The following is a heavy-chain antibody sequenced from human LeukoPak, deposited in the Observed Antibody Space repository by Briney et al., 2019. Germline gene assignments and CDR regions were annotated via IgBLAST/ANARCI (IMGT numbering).Heavy chain of an antibody. CDR2: IYYSGST. V-gene: IGHV4-59*01. CDR1: DDSLGIYF. D-gene: IGHD6-13*01. J-gene: IGHJ5*02. Sequence: SETLSLTCTVSDDSLGIYFWSWLRRPPGKGLEWMGYIYYSGSTNYNPSLKSRVTISVDTSKNQFSLKLSSVTAADTAVYYCARSGYSSPVGRFDPWGQGTLATVSS. CDR3: ARSGYSSPVGRFDP.